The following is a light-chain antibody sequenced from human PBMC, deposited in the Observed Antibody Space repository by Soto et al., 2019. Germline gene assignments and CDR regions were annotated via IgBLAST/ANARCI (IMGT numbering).Light chain of an antibody. CDR2: GAS. J-gene: IGKJ3*01. CDR3: LQYNHWWR. V-gene: IGKV3-15*01. CDR1: QSVSSS. Sequence: DMVTTKIPANRRVCKGERAPLSCRASQSVSSSLAWYQQKPGRSPRLLIYGASTRAIGIPARFSGSGSGTEFTLTISLLKSEDFAVHSSLQYNHWWRVGPGTKVDIK.